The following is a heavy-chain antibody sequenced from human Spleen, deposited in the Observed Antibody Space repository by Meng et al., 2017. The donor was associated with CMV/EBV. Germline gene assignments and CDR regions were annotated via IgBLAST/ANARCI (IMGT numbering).Heavy chain of an antibody. CDR1: GGTLSSYA. CDR3: ARRQQLGPFDY. V-gene: IGHV1-69*01. CDR2: IIPIFRTA. Sequence: QGPLGQAGAEGKKPGSSVKVHRKDSGGTLSSYAINRVRQAPGQGLEWMGGIIPIFRTANYAQKFQGRVTITADESTSTVYMELSSLRSEDTAVYYCARRQQLGPFDYWGQGTLVTVSS. J-gene: IGHJ4*02. D-gene: IGHD6-13*01.